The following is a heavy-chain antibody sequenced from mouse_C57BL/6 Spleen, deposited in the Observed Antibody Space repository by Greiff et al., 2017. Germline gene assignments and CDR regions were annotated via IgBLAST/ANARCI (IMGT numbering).Heavy chain of an antibody. Sequence: VQGVESGAELVRPGASVTLSCKASGYTFTDYEMHWVKQTPVHGLEWIGAIDPETGGTAYNQKFKGKAILTADKSSSTAYMELRSLTSEDSAVYYCTRGEADGFAYWGQGTLVTVSA. CDR3: TRGEADGFAY. V-gene: IGHV1-15*01. CDR1: GYTFTDYE. J-gene: IGHJ3*01. CDR2: IDPETGGT.